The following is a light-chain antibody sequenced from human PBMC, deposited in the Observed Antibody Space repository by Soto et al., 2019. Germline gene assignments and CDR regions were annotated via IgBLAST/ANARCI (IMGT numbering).Light chain of an antibody. CDR1: QSISGY. J-gene: IGKJ1*01. CDR3: QPSFRARS. V-gene: IGKV1-39*01. CDR2: AAS. Sequence: DIQMTQSPASLSASVGDRVTISCRASQSISGYLNWYQQKPGKAPELLIYAASTLQTGVTSRFSGSGSGTEFTLSINSLQPEDFATYYCQPSFRARSVGQGTRVQF.